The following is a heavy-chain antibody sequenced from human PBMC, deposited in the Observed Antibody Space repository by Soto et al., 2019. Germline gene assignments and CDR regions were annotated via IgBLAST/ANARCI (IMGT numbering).Heavy chain of an antibody. CDR1: GDSVSSNSAA. V-gene: IGHV6-1*01. D-gene: IGHD6-19*01. J-gene: IGHJ4*02. CDR3: ARDQRAGSGWLNYFDY. CDR2: TYYRSKWYN. Sequence: SETLSLTCAISGDSVSSNSAAWNWIRQSPSRGLEWLGRTYYRSKWYNDYAVSVKSRITNNPDTSKNQFSLQLNSVTREDTAVYYCARDQRAGSGWLNYFDYWGQGTLVTVSS.